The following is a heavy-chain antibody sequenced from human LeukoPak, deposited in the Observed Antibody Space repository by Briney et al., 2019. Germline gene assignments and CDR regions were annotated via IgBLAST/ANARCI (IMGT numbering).Heavy chain of an antibody. Sequence: SETLSLTCTVSGGSISPYYWSWIRQPPVKGLEWIGSIYYSGGTNYNPSLKSRVTISIDTSRNRFSLKLSSVTAADTAVYYCARERASTFGGVIETQYYFDYWGQGTLVTVSS. J-gene: IGHJ4*02. CDR3: ARERASTFGGVIETQYYFDY. V-gene: IGHV4-59*01. D-gene: IGHD3-16*02. CDR2: IYYSGGT. CDR1: GGSISPYY.